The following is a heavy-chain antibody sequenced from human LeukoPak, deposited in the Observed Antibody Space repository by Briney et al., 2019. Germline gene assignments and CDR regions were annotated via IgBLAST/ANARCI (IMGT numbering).Heavy chain of an antibody. J-gene: IGHJ4*02. CDR2: IDPSDSYT. V-gene: IGHV5-10-1*01. CDR1: GSRFTSYW. Sequence: PGESLKISCKGSGSRFTSYWITWVRQMPGKGLEWRGRIDPSDSYTNYSPSFQGHVTISADKSISTAYLQWSSLKASDTAMYYCARGVYSSGWYIEDYWGQGTLVTVSA. D-gene: IGHD6-19*01. CDR3: ARGVYSSGWYIEDY.